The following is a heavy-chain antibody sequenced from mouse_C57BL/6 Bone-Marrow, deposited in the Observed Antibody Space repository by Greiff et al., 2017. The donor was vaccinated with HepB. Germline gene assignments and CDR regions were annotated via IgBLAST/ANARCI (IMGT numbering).Heavy chain of an antibody. Sequence: DVQLVESGPGLVKPSQSLSLTCSVTGYSFTSGYYWNWIRQFPGNKLEWMGYISYDGSNNYNPSLKNRISITLDTSKNQFFLKLNAVTTEDTATYYCARGMTTVVATRDWGQGTTLTVSS. J-gene: IGHJ2*01. CDR2: ISYDGSN. CDR1: GYSFTSGYY. D-gene: IGHD1-1*01. V-gene: IGHV3-6*01. CDR3: ARGMTTVVATRD.